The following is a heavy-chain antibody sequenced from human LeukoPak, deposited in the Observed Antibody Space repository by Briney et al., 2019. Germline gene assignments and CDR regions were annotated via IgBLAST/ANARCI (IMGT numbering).Heavy chain of an antibody. CDR3: AKSSYYYDSSGYLDAFDI. CDR1: GGSISSGGYS. Sequence: PSETLSLTCAVSGGSISSGGYSWSWIRQPPGKGLEWIGYIYHSGSTYYNPSLKSRVTISVDRSKNQFSLKLSSVTAADTAVYYCAKSSYYYDSSGYLDAFDIWGQGTMVTVSS. V-gene: IGHV4-30-2*01. CDR2: IYHSGST. J-gene: IGHJ3*02. D-gene: IGHD3-22*01.